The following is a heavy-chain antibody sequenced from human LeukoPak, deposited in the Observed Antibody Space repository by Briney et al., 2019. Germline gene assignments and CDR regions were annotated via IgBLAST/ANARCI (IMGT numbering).Heavy chain of an antibody. V-gene: IGHV3-30-3*01. Sequence: PGGSLRLSCAASGFTFSSYAMHWVRQAPGKGLEWVAVISYDGSNKYYADSVKGRFTISRDNSKNTLYLQMNSLRAEDTAVYYCARDSTAMIVVVIPFDYWGQGTLVTVSS. CDR2: ISYDGSNK. CDR1: GFTFSSYA. CDR3: ARDSTAMIVVVIPFDY. D-gene: IGHD3-22*01. J-gene: IGHJ4*02.